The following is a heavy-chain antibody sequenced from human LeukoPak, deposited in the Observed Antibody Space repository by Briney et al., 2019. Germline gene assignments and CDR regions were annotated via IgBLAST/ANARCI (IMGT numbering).Heavy chain of an antibody. CDR1: GFTFDDYA. Sequence: GGSLRLSCAASGFTFDDYAMHWVRQAPGKGLEWVSGISWNSGSIGYADSVKGRFTISRDNAKNSLYLQMNSLRAEDTALYYCASLSRPYYLDYWGQGTLVTVSS. CDR3: ASLSRPYYLDY. J-gene: IGHJ4*02. V-gene: IGHV3-9*01. CDR2: ISWNSGSI.